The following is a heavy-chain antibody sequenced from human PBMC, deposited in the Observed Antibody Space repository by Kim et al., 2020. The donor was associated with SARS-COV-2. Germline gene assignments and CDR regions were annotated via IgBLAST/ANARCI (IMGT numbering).Heavy chain of an antibody. Sequence: GSLRLSCAASGFTFSSYWMHWVRQPPGKGLVWVSRINSDGSSTVYADSVKGRFTISRDNAKNTVYLQMNNVRAEDTAVYYCARVGEQSPYAYWTSWGQG. CDR3: ARVGEQSPYAYWTS. CDR2: INSDGSST. CDR1: GFTFSSYW. D-gene: IGHD3-16*01. V-gene: IGHV3-74*01. J-gene: IGHJ5*02.